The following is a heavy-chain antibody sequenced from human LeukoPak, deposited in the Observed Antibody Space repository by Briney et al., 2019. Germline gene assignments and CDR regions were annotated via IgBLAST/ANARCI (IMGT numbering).Heavy chain of an antibody. J-gene: IGHJ4*02. CDR2: INHSGST. CDR1: GGSFSGYY. Sequence: SETLSLTCAVYGGSFSGYYWSWIRQPPGKGLEWIGEINHSGSTNYNPSLKSRVTISVDTSKNQFSLKLSSVTAADTAVYYCARHGGATIDYWGQGTLVTVSS. V-gene: IGHV4-34*01. D-gene: IGHD1-26*01. CDR3: ARHGGATIDY.